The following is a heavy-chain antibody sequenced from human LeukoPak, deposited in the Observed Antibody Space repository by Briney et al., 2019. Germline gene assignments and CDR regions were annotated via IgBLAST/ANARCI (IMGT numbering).Heavy chain of an antibody. CDR1: GFTFSSYA. J-gene: IGHJ4*02. D-gene: IGHD6-13*01. V-gene: IGHV3-23*01. CDR3: AKEKYSSSWYYFDY. Sequence: GGSLRLSCAASGFTFSSYAMSWVRQAPGKRLEWVSAISGSGGSTYYADSVKGRFTMSRDNSKNTLYLQMNSLRAEDTAVYYCAKEKYSSSWYYFDYWGQGTLVTVSS. CDR2: ISGSGGST.